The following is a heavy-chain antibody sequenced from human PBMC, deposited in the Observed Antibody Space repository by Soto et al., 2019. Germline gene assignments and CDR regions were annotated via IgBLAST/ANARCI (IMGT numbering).Heavy chain of an antibody. Sequence: SETLSLTCAVSGASISSSNWWTWVRQPPGKGLEWIGYIYHSGSTYYNPSLKSRVTISVDRSKNQFSLKLSSVTAADTAVYYCARASTTVTTLDYWGQGTLVTVSS. D-gene: IGHD4-17*01. J-gene: IGHJ4*02. CDR1: GASISSSNW. V-gene: IGHV4-4*02. CDR2: IYHSGST. CDR3: ARASTTVTTLDY.